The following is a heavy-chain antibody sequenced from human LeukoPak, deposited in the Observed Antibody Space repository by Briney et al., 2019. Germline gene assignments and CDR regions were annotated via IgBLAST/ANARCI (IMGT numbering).Heavy chain of an antibody. V-gene: IGHV1-2*02. J-gene: IGHJ4*02. CDR1: GYTFTGYY. CDR2: INPNSGGT. CDR3: ARARLPDYYDSSGYYLY. D-gene: IGHD3-22*01. Sequence: ASVKVSCKASGYTFTGYYMHWVRQAPGQGLEWMGWINPNSGGTNYAQKFQGRVTMTRDTSISTAYMELSRLRPDDTAVYYCARARLPDYYDSSGYYLYWGQGTLVTVSS.